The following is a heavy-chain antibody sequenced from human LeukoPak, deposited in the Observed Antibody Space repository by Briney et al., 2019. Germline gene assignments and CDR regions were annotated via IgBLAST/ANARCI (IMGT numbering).Heavy chain of an antibody. CDR3: ARVVVAVAGTPGDY. CDR1: GGSISSGGYY. D-gene: IGHD6-19*01. CDR2: IYYTGST. V-gene: IGHV4-31*03. Sequence: SQTLSLTCTVSGGSISSGGYYWSWIRQHPGKGLEWIGYIYYTGSTYYNPSLKSRLTISVDTSKNQFSLKLSSVTAADTAVYYCARVVVAVAGTPGDYWGQGTLVTVSS. J-gene: IGHJ4*02.